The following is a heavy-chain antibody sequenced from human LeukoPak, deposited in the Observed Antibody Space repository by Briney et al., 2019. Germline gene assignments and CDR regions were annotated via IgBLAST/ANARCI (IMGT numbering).Heavy chain of an antibody. CDR3: GRDAYSSSYYVY. V-gene: IGHV1-18*01. CDR2: ISAYNGNT. CDR1: GYTFTSYG. D-gene: IGHD6-13*01. Sequence: ASVKVSCKASGYTFTSYGISWVRQAPGQGLEWMGWISAYNGNTDYAQKVQGRVTMTTDTSTSTAYMELRSLRYDDTAVYYCGRDAYSSSYYVYWGQGTLVTV. J-gene: IGHJ4*02.